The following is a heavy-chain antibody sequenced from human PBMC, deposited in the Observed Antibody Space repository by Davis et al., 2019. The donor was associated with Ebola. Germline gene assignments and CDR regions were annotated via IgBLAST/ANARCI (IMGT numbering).Heavy chain of an antibody. CDR1: GYTFTTYW. Sequence: GESLKISCKASGYTFTTYWIGWVRQMPGKGLEWMGIIFPGDSDTRYSPSFQGQVTISADKSISTAYLQWSSLKASDTAMYYCARHGRAYCGGDCYCDYWGQGTLVTVSS. V-gene: IGHV5-51*01. CDR3: ARHGRAYCGGDCYCDY. J-gene: IGHJ4*02. D-gene: IGHD2-21*01. CDR2: IFPGDSDT.